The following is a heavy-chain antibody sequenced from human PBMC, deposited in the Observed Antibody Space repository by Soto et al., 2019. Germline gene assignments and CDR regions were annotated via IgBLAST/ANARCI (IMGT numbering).Heavy chain of an antibody. CDR2: INVSGST. V-gene: IGHV4-34*01. CDR1: GQSFSGHS. J-gene: IGHJ4*02. CDR3: ARGSGIVALPGELEDVNYDY. Sequence: QVQLQQWGAGLVKPSETLSLSCAVYGQSFSGHSWAWIRQPPGKGLEWIGEINVSGSTYYNPSLKSRVTISTDTSKNQFSLKLSSVSAADTAAYFCARGSGIVALPGELEDVNYDYWGQGTLVNVSS. D-gene: IGHD1-1*01.